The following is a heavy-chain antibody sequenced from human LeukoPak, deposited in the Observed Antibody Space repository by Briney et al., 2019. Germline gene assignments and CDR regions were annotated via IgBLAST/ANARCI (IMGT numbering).Heavy chain of an antibody. D-gene: IGHD6-19*01. V-gene: IGHV3-30*02. CDR1: GFTFSSYG. CDR2: IRYDGSNK. Sequence: GGSLRLSCAASGFTFSSYGMHWVRQAPGKGLEWVAFIRYDGSNKYYADSVKGRFTISRDNSKNTLYLQMNSLRAEDTAVYYCARDDTKYSSGWYAFDIWGQGTMVTVSS. J-gene: IGHJ3*02. CDR3: ARDDTKYSSGWYAFDI.